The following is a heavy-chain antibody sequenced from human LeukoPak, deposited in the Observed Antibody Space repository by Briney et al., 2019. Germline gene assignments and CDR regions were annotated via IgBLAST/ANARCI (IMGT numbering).Heavy chain of an antibody. J-gene: IGHJ4*02. CDR2: INHSGST. CDR3: ARLSTGSAY. D-gene: IGHD1-14*01. V-gene: IGHV4-59*08. Sequence: SETLSLTCTVSGGSISSYYWSWIRQPPGKGLEWIGEINHSGSTNYNPSLKSRVTISVDTSKNQFSLKLSSVTAADTAVYYCARLSTGSAYWGQGTLVTVSS. CDR1: GGSISSYY.